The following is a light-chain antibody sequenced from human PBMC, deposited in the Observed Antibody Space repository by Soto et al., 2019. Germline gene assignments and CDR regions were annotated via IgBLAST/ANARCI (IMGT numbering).Light chain of an antibody. CDR3: CSYVASSTLV. J-gene: IGLJ3*02. Sequence: QSALTQPASVSGSPGQSITISCSGTSTDVGRFDLVSWYQQHPGKAPKLMIFEGSKRPSGISNRFSGSTSGNTASLTISGLQAEDEADYFCCSYVASSTLVFGGGTKLTVL. CDR1: STDVGRFDL. V-gene: IGLV2-23*01. CDR2: EGS.